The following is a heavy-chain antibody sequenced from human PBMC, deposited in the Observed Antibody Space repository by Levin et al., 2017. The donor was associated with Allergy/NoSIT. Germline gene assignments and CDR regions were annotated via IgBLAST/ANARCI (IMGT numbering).Heavy chain of an antibody. CDR3: ARLGTMADFDY. V-gene: IGHV3-7*04. Sequence: GESLKISCVASGFIFSNYWMSWVRQAPGKGLEWVANIKQDGSEKYYVDSVKGRFTFSRDNAKNSLYLQMDSLRAEDTAVYYCARLGTMADFDYWGQGTLVTVSS. CDR1: GFIFSNYW. D-gene: IGHD1/OR15-1a*01. CDR2: IKQDGSEK. J-gene: IGHJ4*02.